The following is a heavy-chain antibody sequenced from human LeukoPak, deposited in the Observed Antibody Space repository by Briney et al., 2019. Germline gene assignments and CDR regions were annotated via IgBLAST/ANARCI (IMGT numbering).Heavy chain of an antibody. CDR3: ARARLGYCSGGSCYSTYYGMDV. D-gene: IGHD2-15*01. CDR1: GGSISSGGYY. Sequence: SQTLSLTCTVSGGSISSGGYYWSWVRQHPGKGLEWIGYIYYSGSTYYNPSLKSRVTISVDTSKNQFSLKLSSVTAADMAVYYCARARLGYCSGGSCYSTYYGMDVWGKGTTVTVSS. J-gene: IGHJ6*04. CDR2: IYYSGST. V-gene: IGHV4-31*03.